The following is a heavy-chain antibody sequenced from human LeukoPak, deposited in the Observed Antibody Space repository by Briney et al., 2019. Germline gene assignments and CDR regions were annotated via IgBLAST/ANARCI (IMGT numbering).Heavy chain of an antibody. J-gene: IGHJ5*02. D-gene: IGHD6-19*01. Sequence: SETLSLTCTVSGGSISSYYWSWIRQPPGKGLEWIGYIYYSGSTNYNPSLKSRVTISVDTSKNQFSLKLSSVTATDTAVYYCARRRAGRDWFDPWGQGTLVTVSS. CDR2: IYYSGST. V-gene: IGHV4-59*08. CDR3: ARRRAGRDWFDP. CDR1: GGSISSYY.